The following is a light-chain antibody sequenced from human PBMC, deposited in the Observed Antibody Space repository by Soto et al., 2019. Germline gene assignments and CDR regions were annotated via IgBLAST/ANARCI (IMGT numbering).Light chain of an antibody. J-gene: IGKJ1*01. CDR3: QQYSSTPRT. CDR2: WAS. CDR1: QSVFCSSNNRNC. Sequence: DIVMTQSPDSLAVSLGERATINCKSSQSVFCSSNNRNCLAWYQQKPGQPPKLLIYWASTRESGVPDRFSGSGSGTDFTLTISSLQAEDVAVYYCQQYSSTPRTFGQGTKVESK. V-gene: IGKV4-1*01.